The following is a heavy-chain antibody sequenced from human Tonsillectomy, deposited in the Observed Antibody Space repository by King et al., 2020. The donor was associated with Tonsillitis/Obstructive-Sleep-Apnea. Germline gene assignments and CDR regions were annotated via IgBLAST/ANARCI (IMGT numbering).Heavy chain of an antibody. D-gene: IGHD7-27*01. CDR2: TYYRSKWHN. V-gene: IGHV6-1*01. Sequence: VQLQQSGPGLVKPSQTLSLTCAISGDSVSRNTVTWNWIRQSPSRGLEWLGRTYYRSKWHNDYAVSVKSRITINPDTSKNQFSLQLNSVTPEDTAVYYCSRGNWGWLDYWGQETLVTVSS. J-gene: IGHJ4*02. CDR3: SRGNWGWLDY. CDR1: GDSVSRNTVT.